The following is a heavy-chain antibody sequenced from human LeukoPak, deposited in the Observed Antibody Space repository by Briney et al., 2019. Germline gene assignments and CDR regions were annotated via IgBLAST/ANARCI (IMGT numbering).Heavy chain of an antibody. Sequence: SGTLSLTFAVYGGAFSGYYWGWVRPPPGEGLGWVWGINHSGSTNYNPSLKSRVTISVDTSKNQFSLKLSSVTAADTAVYYCARGGGSGWYHYYYGMDVWGKGTTVTVSS. CDR3: ARGGGSGWYHYYYGMDV. CDR1: GGAFSGYY. CDR2: INHSGST. V-gene: IGHV4-34*01. J-gene: IGHJ6*04. D-gene: IGHD6-19*01.